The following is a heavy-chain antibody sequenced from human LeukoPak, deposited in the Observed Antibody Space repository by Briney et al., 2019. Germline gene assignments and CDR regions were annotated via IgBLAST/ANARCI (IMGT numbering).Heavy chain of an antibody. CDR3: ARHKTDYYDSSGYKGYYYMDV. V-gene: IGHV4-4*09. CDR1: GGSISSYY. Sequence: SETLSLTCTVSGGSISSYYWSWIRQPPGKGLEWIGYIYTSGSTNYNPSLKSRVTISVDTSKNQFSLKLSSVTAADTAVYYCARHKTDYYDSSGYKGYYYMDVWGKGITVTVSS. CDR2: IYTSGST. D-gene: IGHD3-22*01. J-gene: IGHJ6*03.